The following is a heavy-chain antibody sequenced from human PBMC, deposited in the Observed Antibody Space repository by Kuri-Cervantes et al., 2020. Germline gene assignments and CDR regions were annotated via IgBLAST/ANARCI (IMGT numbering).Heavy chain of an antibody. CDR2: FDPEDGET. J-gene: IGHJ5*02. CDR3: ARDEMGHSSSSKGGNWFDP. V-gene: IGHV1-24*01. CDR1: GYTLTELS. Sequence: ASVKVSCKVSGYTLTELSMHWVRQAPGKGLEWMGSFDPEDGETIYAQKFQGRVTMTEDTSTDTAYMELSSLRSDDTAVYYCARDEMGHSSSSKGGNWFDPWGQGTLVTVSS. D-gene: IGHD6-13*01.